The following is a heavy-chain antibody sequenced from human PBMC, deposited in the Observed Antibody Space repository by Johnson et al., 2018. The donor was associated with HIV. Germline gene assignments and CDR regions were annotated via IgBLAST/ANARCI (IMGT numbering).Heavy chain of an antibody. J-gene: IGHJ3*02. D-gene: IGHD2-15*01. Sequence: VQLVESGGGLVQPGRSLRLSCAASGFTFSSYWFAWVRQTPGTGLEWVANINPDGSARYYVDSVQGRFTISRDNAKNSLFLQMNSLRADDTAVYYCVRDPAFAAFDIWGRGTMVSVSS. CDR1: GFTFSSYW. V-gene: IGHV3-7*05. CDR2: INPDGSAR. CDR3: VRDPAFAAFDI.